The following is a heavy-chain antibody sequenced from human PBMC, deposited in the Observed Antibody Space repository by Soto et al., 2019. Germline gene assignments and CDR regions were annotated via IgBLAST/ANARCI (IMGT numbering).Heavy chain of an antibody. D-gene: IGHD4-17*01. Sequence: QVQLQQSGPRLVKPSETLSLTCTVSSGPDRSHNWGWIRQPPGRGLEWIGYVYSTGDTAYHPSLRGRVTITADTPTNDISLTLNAVTAADTAVYYCVRQGIDYLHGLVDVWGQGTTVSVSS. J-gene: IGHJ6*02. V-gene: IGHV4-59*08. CDR2: VYSTGDT. CDR3: VRQGIDYLHGLVDV. CDR1: SGPDRSHN.